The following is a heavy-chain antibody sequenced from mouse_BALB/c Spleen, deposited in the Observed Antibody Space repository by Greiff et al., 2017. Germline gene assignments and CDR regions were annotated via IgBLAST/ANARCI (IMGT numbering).Heavy chain of an antibody. D-gene: IGHD1-1*01. CDR3: ARDRNYGSSYGGYAMDY. CDR2: ISDGGSYT. J-gene: IGHJ4*01. V-gene: IGHV5-4*02. CDR1: GFTFSDYY. Sequence: EVKVVESGGGLVKPGGSLKLSCAASGFTFSDYYMYWVRQTPEKRLEWVATISDGGSYTYYPDSVKGRFTISRDNAKNNLYLQMSRLKSEDTAMYYCARDRNYGSSYGGYAMDYWGQGTSVTVSS.